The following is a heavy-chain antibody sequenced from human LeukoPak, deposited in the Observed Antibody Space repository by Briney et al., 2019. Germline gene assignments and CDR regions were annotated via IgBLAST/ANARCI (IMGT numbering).Heavy chain of an antibody. Sequence: SETLSLTCAVYGGSFSGYYWSWIRQPPGKGLEWIGEINHSGSTNYNPSLKSRVTISVDTSKNQFSLKLSSVTAADTAVYYCARLRGYSYGYHNYWGQGTLVIVSS. V-gene: IGHV4-34*01. CDR1: GGSFSGYY. J-gene: IGHJ4*02. CDR3: ARLRGYSYGYHNY. D-gene: IGHD5-18*01. CDR2: INHSGST.